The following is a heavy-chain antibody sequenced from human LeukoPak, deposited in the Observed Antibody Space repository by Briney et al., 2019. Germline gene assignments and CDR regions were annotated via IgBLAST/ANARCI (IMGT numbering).Heavy chain of an antibody. V-gene: IGHV1-18*01. CDR3: ARDGLRYFDWLLS. D-gene: IGHD3-9*01. CDR1: GYTFTSYG. CDR2: INAYNGNT. J-gene: IGHJ4*02. Sequence: EASVKVSCKASGYTFTSYGISWVRQAPGQGLEWMGWINAYNGNTNYAQKLQGRVTMTTGTSTSTAYMELRSLRSDDTAVYYCARDGLRYFDWLLSWGQGTLVTVSS.